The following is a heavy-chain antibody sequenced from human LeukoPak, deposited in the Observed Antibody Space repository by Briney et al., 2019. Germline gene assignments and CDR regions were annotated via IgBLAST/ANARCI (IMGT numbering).Heavy chain of an antibody. V-gene: IGHV3-30-3*01. D-gene: IGHD3-10*01. Sequence: PGGSLRLSCAGSGFTFSSYAMHWVRQAPGKGLEWVAVISYDGSNKYYADSVKGRFTISRDNSKNTLYLQMNSLRAEDTAVYYCAREIFYYYGSGSLSTRPLNYWGQGTLVTVSS. CDR1: GFTFSSYA. CDR2: ISYDGSNK. J-gene: IGHJ4*02. CDR3: AREIFYYYGSGSLSTRPLNY.